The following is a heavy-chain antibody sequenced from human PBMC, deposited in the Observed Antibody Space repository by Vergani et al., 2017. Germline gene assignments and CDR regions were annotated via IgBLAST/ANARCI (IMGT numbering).Heavy chain of an antibody. Sequence: QLQLQESGSGLVKPSQTLSLTCAVPGGSISSGGYSWSWIRQPPGKGLEWIGYIYHSGSTYYNPSLKSRVTISVDRSKNQFSLKLSSVTAADTAVYYCARAVDCSSTSCYFDYWGQGTLVTVSS. D-gene: IGHD2-2*01. CDR1: GGSISSGGYS. CDR2: IYHSGST. V-gene: IGHV4-30-2*01. CDR3: ARAVDCSSTSCYFDY. J-gene: IGHJ4*02.